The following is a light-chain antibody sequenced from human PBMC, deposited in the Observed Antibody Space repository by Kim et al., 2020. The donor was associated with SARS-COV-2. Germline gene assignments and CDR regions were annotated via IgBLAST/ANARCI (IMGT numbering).Light chain of an antibody. V-gene: IGKV1-5*03. CDR3: QPYNNFPIT. CDR1: QSISTW. Sequence: DIQMTQSPSTLSASVGDSVTITCRASQSISTWLAWYQQKPGKAPKLLISSASYLESGAPPRFSGSGSGTEFTLTISSLQPDDFATYYCQPYNNFPITFGQGTKLEI. CDR2: SAS. J-gene: IGKJ2*01.